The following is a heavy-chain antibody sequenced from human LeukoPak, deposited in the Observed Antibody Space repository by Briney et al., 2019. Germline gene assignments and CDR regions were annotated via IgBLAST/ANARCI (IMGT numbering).Heavy chain of an antibody. D-gene: IGHD5-18*01. CDR3: ATIKRGSIYGYFDF. V-gene: IGHV4-59*11. CDR2: LLDSVNT. CDR1: GGSISSHY. Sequence: SETLSLTCTVSGGSISSHYWSWIRQPPGKGLEWIAYLLDSVNTKDNPSLQSRLTLSADTSKNQFSLRLSSVTAADTAVYYCATIKRGSIYGYFDFWGQGIKVTVSS. J-gene: IGHJ4*02.